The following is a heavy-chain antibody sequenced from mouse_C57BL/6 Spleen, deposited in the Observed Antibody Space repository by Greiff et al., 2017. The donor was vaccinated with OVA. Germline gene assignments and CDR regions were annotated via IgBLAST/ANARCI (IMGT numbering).Heavy chain of an antibody. Sequence: DVKLVKSGGGLVKPGGSLKLSCAASGFTFSSYAMSWVRQTPEKRLEWVATISDGGSYTYYPDNVKGRFTISRDNAKNNLYLQMSHLKSEDTAMYYCARDLPSYFDVWGTGTTVTVSS. V-gene: IGHV5-4*01. CDR1: GFTFSSYA. CDR3: ARDLPSYFDV. J-gene: IGHJ1*03. D-gene: IGHD2-10*02. CDR2: ISDGGSYT.